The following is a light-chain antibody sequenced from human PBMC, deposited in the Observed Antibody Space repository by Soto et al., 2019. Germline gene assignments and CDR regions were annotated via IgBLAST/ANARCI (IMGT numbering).Light chain of an antibody. CDR2: GAS. J-gene: IGKJ2*01. Sequence: EIVLTQSPGTLSLSPGERVTLSCRASQSVSSTYLAWYQQKPGQAPRLLIYGASSRATGIPDRFSGSGSGTDFTLTISRLEPEDFAVYYCQQYDNSLYTFGQGTKLGSN. V-gene: IGKV3-20*01. CDR1: QSVSSTY. CDR3: QQYDNSLYT.